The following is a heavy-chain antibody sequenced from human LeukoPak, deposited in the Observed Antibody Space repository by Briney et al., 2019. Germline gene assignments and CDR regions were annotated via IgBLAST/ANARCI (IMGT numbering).Heavy chain of an antibody. D-gene: IGHD1-14*01. J-gene: IGHJ4*02. CDR2: IHSGGTT. CDR3: ARGMGPESSDYFDY. Sequence: GGSLRLSCAASGFTVSSDYMSWVRQAPGKGLEWVSVIHSGGTTYYADSVKGRFTISGDNSKNTVYLQMNSLRAEDTAVYYCARGMGPESSDYFDYWGQGTLVTVSS. V-gene: IGHV3-66*01. CDR1: GFTVSSDY.